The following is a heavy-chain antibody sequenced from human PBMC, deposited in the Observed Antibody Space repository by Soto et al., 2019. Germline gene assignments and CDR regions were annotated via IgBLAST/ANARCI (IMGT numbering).Heavy chain of an antibody. V-gene: IGHV3-48*01. CDR1: GFTFSSYS. Sequence: GGSLRLSCAASGFTFSSYSMNWVRQAPGKGLEWVSYISSSSSTIYYADSVKGRFTISRDNAKNSLYLQMNSLRAEDTAVYYCARVKEGYCSGGSCYSRPFDYRGQGTLVTVSS. D-gene: IGHD2-15*01. CDR3: ARVKEGYCSGGSCYSRPFDY. J-gene: IGHJ4*02. CDR2: ISSSSSTI.